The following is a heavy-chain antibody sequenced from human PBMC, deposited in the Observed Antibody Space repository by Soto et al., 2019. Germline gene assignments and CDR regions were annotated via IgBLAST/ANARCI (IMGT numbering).Heavy chain of an antibody. D-gene: IGHD6-13*01. V-gene: IGHV3-7*01. J-gene: IGHJ3*02. CDR3: ARDYFYSSSWYNAFDI. CDR2: IKQDGSEK. Sequence: GGSLRLSCAASGFTFSSYWMSWVRQAPGKGLEWVANIKQDGSEKYYVDSVKGRFTISRDNAKNSLYLQMNSLRAEDTAVYYCARDYFYSSSWYNAFDIWGQGTMVTVSS. CDR1: GFTFSSYW.